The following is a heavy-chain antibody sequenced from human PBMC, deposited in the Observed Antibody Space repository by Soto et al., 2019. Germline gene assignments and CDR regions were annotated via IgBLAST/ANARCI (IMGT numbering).Heavy chain of an antibody. CDR3: ASRDPGTSVDY. J-gene: IGHJ4*02. D-gene: IGHD1-7*01. CDR2: IYRTGST. Sequence: QVQLQESGPGLVKPSGTLSLTCAVSGGSFTSNNWWTWVRQPPGQGLEWIGEIYRTGSTNYNPSLKSRVTISLDNSENQFSLKVTSLTAADTAGYYGASRDPGTSVDYWGQGTLVTVSS. CDR1: GGSFTSNNW. V-gene: IGHV4-4*02.